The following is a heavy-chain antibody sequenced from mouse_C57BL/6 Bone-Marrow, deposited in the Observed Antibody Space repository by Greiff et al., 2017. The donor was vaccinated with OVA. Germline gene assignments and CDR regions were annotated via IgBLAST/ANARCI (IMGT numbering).Heavy chain of an antibody. J-gene: IGHJ4*01. Sequence: EVQLMESGEGLVKPGGSLKLSCAASGFTFSSYAMSWVRQTPEKRLEWVAYISSGGDYIYYADTVKGRFTISRDNARNTLYLQMSSLKSEDSAMYYDTRLLDAMANWGQGAPVTVSS. V-gene: IGHV5-9-1*02. CDR3: TRLLDAMAN. CDR2: ISSGGDYI. D-gene: IGHD2-1*01. CDR1: GFTFSSYA.